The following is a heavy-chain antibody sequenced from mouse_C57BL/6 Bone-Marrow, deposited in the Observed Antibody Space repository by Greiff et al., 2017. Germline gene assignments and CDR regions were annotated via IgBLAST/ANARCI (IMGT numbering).Heavy chain of an antibody. Sequence: VQLQQPGAELVKPGASVKLSCKASGYTFTSYWMHWVKQRPGRGLEWIGRIDPNSGGTKYNEKFKSKATLTVDKPSSTAYMQLSSLTSEDSAVYYWARDYYGSSFPAWFAYWGRGTLVTVSA. V-gene: IGHV1-72*01. CDR2: IDPNSGGT. CDR3: ARDYYGSSFPAWFAY. D-gene: IGHD1-1*01. J-gene: IGHJ3*01. CDR1: GYTFTSYW.